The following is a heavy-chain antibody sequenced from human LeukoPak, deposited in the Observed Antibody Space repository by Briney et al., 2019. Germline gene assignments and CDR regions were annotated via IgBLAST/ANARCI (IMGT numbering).Heavy chain of an antibody. CDR2: INHSGST. J-gene: IGHJ6*02. V-gene: IGHV4-34*01. Sequence: SETLSLTCAVYGGSFSGYYWSWIRQPPGKGLEWIGEINHSGSTNYNPSLKSRVTISVDTSKNQFSLKLSSVTAADTAVYYCTRDRYCSGGSCYYGMDVWGQGTTVTVSS. CDR3: TRDRYCSGGSCYYGMDV. D-gene: IGHD2-15*01. CDR1: GGSFSGYY.